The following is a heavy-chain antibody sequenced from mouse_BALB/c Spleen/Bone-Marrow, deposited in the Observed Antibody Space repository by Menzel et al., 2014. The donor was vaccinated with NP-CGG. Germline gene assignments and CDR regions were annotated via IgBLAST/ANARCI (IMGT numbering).Heavy chain of an antibody. CDR1: GFDFXRYW. J-gene: IGHJ3*01. CDR3: ASLHYYGFFAY. V-gene: IGHV4-1*02. D-gene: IGHD1-2*01. Sequence: VQLQQSGGGLVQPGGSLKLSCAASGFDFXRYWMSWVRQAPGKGLEWIGEINPDSSTINYTPPLKDKFIISRDNAKNTLYLQMSKVRSEDTALYYCASLHYYGFFAYWGQGTLVTVSA. CDR2: INPDSSTI.